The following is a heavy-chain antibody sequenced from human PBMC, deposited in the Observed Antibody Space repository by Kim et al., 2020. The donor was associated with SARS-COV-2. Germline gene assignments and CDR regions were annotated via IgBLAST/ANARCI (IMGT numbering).Heavy chain of an antibody. Sequence: GGSLRLSCAASGFTFSSYAMSWVRQAPGKGLEWVSAISGSGGSTYYADSVKGRFTISRDNSKNTLYLQMNSLRAEDTAVYYCAKDSTYENVLRYFDWPKGYWGQGTLVTVSS. CDR3: AKDSTYENVLRYFDWPKGY. D-gene: IGHD3-9*01. CDR2: ISGSGGST. J-gene: IGHJ4*02. V-gene: IGHV3-23*01. CDR1: GFTFSSYA.